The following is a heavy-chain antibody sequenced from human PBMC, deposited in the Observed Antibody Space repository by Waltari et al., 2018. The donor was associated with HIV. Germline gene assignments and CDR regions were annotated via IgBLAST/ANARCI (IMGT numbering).Heavy chain of an antibody. Sequence: EVQLVGSGGGLVQPGGSLGPSGAACGFTFVKYTMHGVRQVPGKGLEWVSGFSLDSDRIDYADSVKGRFTVSRDNAKNSLYLQMNSLRVEDTALYYCGKDLTPGGLDVWGQGTTVIVSS. V-gene: IGHV3-9*01. CDR2: FSLDSDRI. CDR3: GKDLTPGGLDV. CDR1: GFTFVKYT. J-gene: IGHJ6*02.